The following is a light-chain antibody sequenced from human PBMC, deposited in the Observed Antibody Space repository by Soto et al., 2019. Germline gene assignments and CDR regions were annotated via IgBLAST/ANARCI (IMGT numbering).Light chain of an antibody. J-gene: IGLJ1*01. V-gene: IGLV2-14*01. CDR1: RSDVGGYNY. CDR3: SSYTSSSTLEV. CDR2: DVS. Sequence: QSALNQPASVSGSPGQSITISCTGTRSDVGGYNYVSWYQQHPGKAPKLMIYDVSNRPSGVSNRFSGSKSGNTASLTISGLQAEDEADYYCSSYTSSSTLEVFGTGTKVTVL.